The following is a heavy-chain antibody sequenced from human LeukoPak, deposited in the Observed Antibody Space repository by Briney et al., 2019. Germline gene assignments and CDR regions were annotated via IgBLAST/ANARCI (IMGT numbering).Heavy chain of an antibody. D-gene: IGHD5-24*01. J-gene: IGHJ3*02. CDR1: GYTFTDYY. CDR3: ATGEEMATKDAFDI. V-gene: IGHV1-69-2*01. CDR2: VDPEDGET. Sequence: APVKISCKVSGYTFTDYYMHWVQQAPGKGLEWMRLVDPEDGETIYAEKFQGRVTITADTSTDTAYMELSSLRSEDTAMYYCATGEEMATKDAFDIWGQGTMVTVSS.